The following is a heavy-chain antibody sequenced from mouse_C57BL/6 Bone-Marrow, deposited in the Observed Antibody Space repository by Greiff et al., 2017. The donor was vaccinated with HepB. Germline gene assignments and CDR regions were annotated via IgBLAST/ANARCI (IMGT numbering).Heavy chain of an antibody. Sequence: EVHLVESGPGLVKPSQSLSLTCSVTGYSITSGYYWNWIRQFPGNKLEWMGYISYDGSNNYNPSLKNRISITRDTSKNQFFLKLNSVTTEDTATYYCARRAYGSSYGFAYWGQGTLVTVSA. CDR2: ISYDGSN. CDR3: ARRAYGSSYGFAY. J-gene: IGHJ3*01. D-gene: IGHD1-1*01. V-gene: IGHV3-6*01. CDR1: GYSITSGYY.